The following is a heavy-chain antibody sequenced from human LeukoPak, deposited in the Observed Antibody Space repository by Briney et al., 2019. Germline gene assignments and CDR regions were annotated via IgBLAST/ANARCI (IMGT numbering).Heavy chain of an antibody. Sequence: GGSLRLSCAASGLIVTDNYFSWVRQAPGKGLEWVSVIFPDGRTYHADSVKGRFTISRDRPKNTLLLQMNSLRADDTALYHCARTNTVYGDFDYWGQGILVTAPS. CDR3: ARTNTVYGDFDY. CDR2: IFPDGRT. D-gene: IGHD2/OR15-2a*01. CDR1: GLIVTDNY. V-gene: IGHV3-53*01. J-gene: IGHJ4*02.